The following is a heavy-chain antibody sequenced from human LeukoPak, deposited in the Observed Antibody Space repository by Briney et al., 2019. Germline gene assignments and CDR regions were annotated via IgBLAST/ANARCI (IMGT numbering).Heavy chain of an antibody. CDR3: ARDRQLSFGVVIPRWFDP. V-gene: IGHV1-2*02. J-gene: IGHJ5*02. CDR2: INPNSGGT. Sequence: GASVTVSCKASGYTFTGYDMHWVRQAPGQGLEWMGWINPNSGGTNYAQKFQGRVTMTRDTSISTAYMELSRLRSDDTAVYYCARDRQLSFGVVIPRWFDPWGQGTLVTVSS. D-gene: IGHD3-3*01. CDR1: GYTFTGYD.